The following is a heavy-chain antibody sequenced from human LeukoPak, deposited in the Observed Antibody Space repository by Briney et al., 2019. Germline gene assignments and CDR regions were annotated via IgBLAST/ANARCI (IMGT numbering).Heavy chain of an antibody. D-gene: IGHD4-17*01. CDR1: GGSISSGGYY. CDR3: ARGREGDYHSDYFDY. V-gene: IGHV4-31*03. J-gene: IGHJ4*02. Sequence: SETLSLTCTVSGGSISSGGYYWSWICQHPGKGLEWIGYIHYSGSTYYNPSLKSRVTISVDTSKNQFSPKLSSVTAADTAVYYCARGREGDYHSDYFDYWGQGTLVTVSS. CDR2: IHYSGST.